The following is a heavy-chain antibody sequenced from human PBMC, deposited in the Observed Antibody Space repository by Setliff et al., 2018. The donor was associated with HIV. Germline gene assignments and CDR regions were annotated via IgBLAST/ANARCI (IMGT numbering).Heavy chain of an antibody. CDR2: VYYSGST. CDR3: ARGPFVLRFLERLVYFDY. V-gene: IGHV4-31*02. CDR1: GGSISSSGSY. Sequence: SETLSLTCSVSGGSISSSGSYWSWIRQHPGKGLDWIGRVYYSGSTDYNPSLQSRATLSIATSKNQFSLKLTSVIAADTAIYYCARGPFVLRFLERLVYFDYWGQGKLVTVSS. J-gene: IGHJ4*02. D-gene: IGHD3-3*01.